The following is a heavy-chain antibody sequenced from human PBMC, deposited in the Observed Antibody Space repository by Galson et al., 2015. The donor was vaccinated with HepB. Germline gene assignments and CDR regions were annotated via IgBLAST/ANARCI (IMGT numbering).Heavy chain of an antibody. Sequence: SVKVSCKASGYTFRNYGISWVRQAPGQGLEWMAWISTDTGDTDYAQKFQDRVTMTTDTFTTTACMELRSLRSDDTAVYYCARGQVRWYFDLWGRGTLVTVSS. CDR3: ARGQVRWYFDL. V-gene: IGHV1-18*04. CDR1: GYTFRNYG. J-gene: IGHJ2*01. CDR2: ISTDTGDT.